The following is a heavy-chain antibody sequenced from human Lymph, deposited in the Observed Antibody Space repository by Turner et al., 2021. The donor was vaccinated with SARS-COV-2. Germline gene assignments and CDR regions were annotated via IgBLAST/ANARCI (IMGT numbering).Heavy chain of an antibody. J-gene: IGHJ6*02. CDR1: GRSISSTS. D-gene: IGHD1-1*01. V-gene: IGHV4-59*08. CDR3: ARHQGSTSGYDHGMNV. CDR2: FYKIGSI. Sequence: QVQLQESGTGLVRPSETLSLTCTVSGRSISSTSWSWIRQSPGRGLEWIGYFYKIGSIDYNPTLRSRVTISADTSKNQLSLNLISGTAADTAVYYCARHQGSTSGYDHGMNVWGQGTAVIVSS.